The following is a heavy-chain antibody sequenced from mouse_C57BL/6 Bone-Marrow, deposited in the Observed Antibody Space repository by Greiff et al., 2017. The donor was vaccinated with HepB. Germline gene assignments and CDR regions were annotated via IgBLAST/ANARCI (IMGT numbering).Heavy chain of an antibody. CDR3: ARGGYYYGREVWAMDY. CDR2: ISSGSSTI. J-gene: IGHJ4*01. D-gene: IGHD1-1*01. CDR1: GFTFSDYG. V-gene: IGHV5-17*01. Sequence: EVMLVESGGGLVKPGGSLKLSCAASGFTFSDYGMHWVRQAPEKGLEWVAYISSGSSTIYYADTVKGRFTISRDNAKNTLFLQMTSLRSEDTAMYYCARGGYYYGREVWAMDYWGQGTSVTVSS.